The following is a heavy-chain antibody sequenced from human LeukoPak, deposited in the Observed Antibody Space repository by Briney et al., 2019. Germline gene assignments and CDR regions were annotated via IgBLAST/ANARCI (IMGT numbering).Heavy chain of an antibody. CDR2: ISGSGGST. V-gene: IGHV3-23*01. CDR1: GFTFSSYA. J-gene: IGHJ4*02. Sequence: GGSLRLSCAASGFTFSSYAMSWVRQAPGKGLEWVSAISGSGGSTYYADSVKGRFTISRDNSKNTLYLQMNSLRAEDTAVYYCAKVRTIDYYDSSGLLGYFDYWGQGTLVTVSS. D-gene: IGHD3-22*01. CDR3: AKVRTIDYYDSSGLLGYFDY.